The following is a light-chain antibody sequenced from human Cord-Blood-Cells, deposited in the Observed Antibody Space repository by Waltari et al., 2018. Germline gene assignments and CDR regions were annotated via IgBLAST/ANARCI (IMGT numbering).Light chain of an antibody. V-gene: IGLV3-27*01. CDR1: VLAKTY. CDR2: KDS. CDR3: YSAADNNWV. J-gene: IGLJ3*02. Sequence: SYELTQPSSVSVSPGPTARITCSGDVLAKTYARWFQQKPGQAPVLVIYKDSERPSGIPERFSGSSSGTTVTLTSSGAQVEDEADYYCYSAADNNWVFGGGTKLTVL.